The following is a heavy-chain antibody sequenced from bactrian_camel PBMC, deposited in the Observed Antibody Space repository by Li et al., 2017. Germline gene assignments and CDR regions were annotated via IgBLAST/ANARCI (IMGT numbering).Heavy chain of an antibody. V-gene: IGHV3S1*01. CDR2: VYFGGGST. J-gene: IGHJ4*01. D-gene: IGHD3*01. Sequence: HVQLVESGGGSVQPGGSLRLSCGASGHTYSSNCMGWFRQAPGKEREGVAFVYFGGGSTGYADSVKGRFTISRDNAKNTLYLQLNSLKTEDTAMYYCTKDRSYGTRNWVQSTRGQGTQVTVS. CDR1: GHTYSSNC. CDR3: TKDRSYGTRNWVQST.